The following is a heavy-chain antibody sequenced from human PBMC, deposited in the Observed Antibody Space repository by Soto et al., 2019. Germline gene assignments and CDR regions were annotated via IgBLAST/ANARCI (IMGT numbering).Heavy chain of an antibody. CDR1: GYTFTSYD. CDR2: MNPNSGNT. D-gene: IGHD3-10*01. Sequence: QVQLVQSGAEVKKPGASVKVSCKASGYTFTSYDINWVRQATGQGLEWMGWMNPNSGNTGYAQKFQGRVTMTRNNSISTAYIELSSLRSEDTAVYYCAILRVVRGVPPACWGQGTLVTVSS. CDR3: AILRVVRGVPPAC. V-gene: IGHV1-8*01. J-gene: IGHJ4*02.